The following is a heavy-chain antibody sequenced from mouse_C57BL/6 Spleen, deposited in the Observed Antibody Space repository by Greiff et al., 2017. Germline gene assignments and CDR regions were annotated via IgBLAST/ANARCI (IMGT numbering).Heavy chain of an antibody. J-gene: IGHJ4*01. V-gene: IGHV14-4*01. CDR2: IDPENGGT. CDR3: ATPRASRGAMDY. D-gene: IGHD1-1*01. Sequence: EVQLQQSGAELVRPGASVKLSCTASGFNIKDDYMHWVKQRPERGLEWIGWIDPENGGTEYASKFQGKATITADTPSNTAYLQLSSLTSEDTAVYYCATPRASRGAMDYWGQGTTVTVSS. CDR1: GFNIKDDY.